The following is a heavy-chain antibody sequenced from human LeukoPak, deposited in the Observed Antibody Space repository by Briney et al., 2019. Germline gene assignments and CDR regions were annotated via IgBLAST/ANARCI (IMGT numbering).Heavy chain of an antibody. V-gene: IGHV3-23*01. J-gene: IGHJ4*02. CDR3: ARHGVHPRSGWHHTLLFDY. CDR1: GFPFGSFV. Sequence: GGPLRLPCAPSGFPFGSFVLTGAGRPPGRGLEWFPAFSGSGVTTYYADSVKGRFTISRDNSKNTLYLQMNSLRAEDTAVYYCARHGVHPRSGWHHTLLFDYWGQGTLVTVSS. D-gene: IGHD6-19*01. CDR2: FSGSGVTT.